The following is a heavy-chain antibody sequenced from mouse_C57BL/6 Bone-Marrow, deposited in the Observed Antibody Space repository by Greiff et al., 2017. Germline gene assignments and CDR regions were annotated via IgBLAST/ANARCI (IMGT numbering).Heavy chain of an antibody. CDR3: AREGSSWFAT. Sequence: VQLQQSGPVLVKPGASVKMSCKASGYTFTDYYMNWVKQSHGKSLEWIGVINPYNGGTSYNQKFKGKATLTVDKSSSTAYMELNSLTSEDSAVYYCAREGSSWFATWGQANLGTVSA. CDR2: INPYNGGT. V-gene: IGHV1-19*01. J-gene: IGHJ3*01. CDR1: GYTFTDYY.